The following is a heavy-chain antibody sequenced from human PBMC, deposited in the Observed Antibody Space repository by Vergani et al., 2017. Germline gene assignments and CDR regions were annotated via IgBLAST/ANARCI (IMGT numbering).Heavy chain of an antibody. CDR2: IDPSDSYT. D-gene: IGHD6-19*01. V-gene: IGHV5-10-1*01. CDR3: ARQVAVAGKWWGPYYYYGMDV. CDR1: GYSFTSYW. Sequence: EVQLVQSGAEVKKPGESLRISCKGSGYSFTSYWISWVRQMPGKCLEWMGRIDPSDSYTNYSTSSQGHVTISADKSISTAYLQWSSLNASDTAMYYCARQVAVAGKWWGPYYYYGMDVWGQGTTVTVSS. J-gene: IGHJ6*02.